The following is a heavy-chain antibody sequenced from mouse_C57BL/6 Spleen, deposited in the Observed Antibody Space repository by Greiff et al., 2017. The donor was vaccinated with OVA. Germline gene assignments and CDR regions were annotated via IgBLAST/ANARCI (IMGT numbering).Heavy chain of an antibody. CDR2: ISDGGSYT. CDR1: GFTFSSYA. V-gene: IGHV5-4*01. CDR3: ARDQDYYGSSLDYFDY. Sequence: EVQGVESGGGLVKPGGSLKLSCAASGFTFSSYAMSWVRQTPEKRLEWVATISDGGSYTYYPDNVKGRFTISRDNAKNNLYLQMSHLKSEDTAMYYCARDQDYYGSSLDYFDYWGQGTTLTVSS. D-gene: IGHD1-1*01. J-gene: IGHJ2*01.